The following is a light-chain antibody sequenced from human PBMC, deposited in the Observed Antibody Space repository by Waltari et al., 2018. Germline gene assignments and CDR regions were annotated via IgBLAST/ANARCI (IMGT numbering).Light chain of an antibody. J-gene: IGKJ3*01. Sequence: EIVMTQSPATLSVSPGKRATLSCRASQSVGSNLAWYQQKPGQAPRLLIYGASTRAIGIPARFTGSGSGTEFTLTISSLQSEDFAVYYCQQYDDWPVFTFGPGTKVDIE. CDR3: QQYDDWPVFT. CDR1: QSVGSN. V-gene: IGKV3-15*01. CDR2: GAS.